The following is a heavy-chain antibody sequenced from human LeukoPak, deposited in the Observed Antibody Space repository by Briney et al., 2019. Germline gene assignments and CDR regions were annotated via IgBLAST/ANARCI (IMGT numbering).Heavy chain of an antibody. CDR3: ARVEDIVVVPAAMPGYYYYGMDV. J-gene: IGHJ6*02. Sequence: SVKVSCKASGGTFSSYAISWVRQAPGQGLEWMGGIIPIFGTANYAQKFRGRVTITADESTSTAYMELSSLRSEDTAVYYCARVEDIVVVPAAMPGYYYYGMDVWGQGTTVTVSS. CDR2: IIPIFGTA. D-gene: IGHD2-2*01. V-gene: IGHV1-69*13. CDR1: GGTFSSYA.